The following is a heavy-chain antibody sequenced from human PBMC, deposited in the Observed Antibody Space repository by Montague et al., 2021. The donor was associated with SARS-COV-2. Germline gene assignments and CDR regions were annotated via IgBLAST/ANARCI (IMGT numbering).Heavy chain of an antibody. CDR1: GGTINRFY. J-gene: IGHJ6*02. Sequence: SETLSLTCIVSGGTINRFYWSWIRQPPGKGLEWIGYIYHSGTTHYSPSLKRRVATSLDTSKNLFSLPRNYVTAADTAVYYCARPSMVSRNSYYYGIDVWGQRSPATVSS. CDR2: IYHSGTT. V-gene: IGHV4-59*01. CDR3: ARPSMVSRNSYYYGIDV. D-gene: IGHD2-21*01.